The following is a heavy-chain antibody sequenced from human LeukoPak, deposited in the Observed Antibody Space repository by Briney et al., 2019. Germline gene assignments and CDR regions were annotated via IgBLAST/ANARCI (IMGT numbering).Heavy chain of an antibody. CDR2: ISAYNGNT. Sequence: GASVKVSCKASGYTFTSYGISWVRQAPGQGLEWMGWISAYNGNTNYAQKLQGRVTMTTDTSTSTAYMELRSLRSDDTAVYYCARAVGGYYDSSGYPDHWGQGTLVTVSS. V-gene: IGHV1-18*01. CDR3: ARAVGGYYDSSGYPDH. J-gene: IGHJ5*02. CDR1: GYTFTSYG. D-gene: IGHD3-22*01.